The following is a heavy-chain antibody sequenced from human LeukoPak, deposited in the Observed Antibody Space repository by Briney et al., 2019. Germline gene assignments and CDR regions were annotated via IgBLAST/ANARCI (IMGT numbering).Heavy chain of an antibody. CDR3: VVTTRSKSFDY. D-gene: IGHD1-1*01. V-gene: IGHV3-7*01. CDR1: GFTFSSYW. Sequence: PGGSLRLFCAASGFTFSSYWMIGVRQAQGKGREWVAIINQDGGEKKYVDSVKGRFTVSRDNAENSLFLQMDSLRAEDTAFYYCVVTTRSKSFDYWGQGTLVTVSS. J-gene: IGHJ4*02. CDR2: INQDGGEK.